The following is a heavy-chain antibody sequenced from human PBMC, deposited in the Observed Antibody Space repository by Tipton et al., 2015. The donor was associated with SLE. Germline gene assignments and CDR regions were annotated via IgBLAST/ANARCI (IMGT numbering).Heavy chain of an antibody. J-gene: IGHJ6*03. D-gene: IGHD6-13*01. Sequence: TLSLTCTVSGGSISSGSYYWSWIRQPAGKGLEWIGRIYTSGSTTYNPSLKSRFTISVDTSKNHFSLKLSSVTAADTAVYYCARAIAYQQLAPMDVWGKGTTVTVSS. CDR3: ARAIAYQQLAPMDV. CDR1: GGSISSGSYY. CDR2: IYTSGST. V-gene: IGHV4-61*02.